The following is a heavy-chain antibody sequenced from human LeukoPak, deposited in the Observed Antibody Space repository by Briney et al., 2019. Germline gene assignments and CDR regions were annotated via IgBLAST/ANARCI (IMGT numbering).Heavy chain of an antibody. J-gene: IGHJ3*02. CDR2: IGTSDSST. Sequence: PGGSLRLSCAASGFTFSSYEMNWVRQAPGKGLEWVSYIGTSDSSTYYVDSVKGRFTISRDNAKNSLYLQMNSLRAEDTAAYYCARYGDSSVYYSADAFDIWGQGTMVTVSS. V-gene: IGHV3-48*03. D-gene: IGHD3-22*01. CDR3: ARYGDSSVYYSADAFDI. CDR1: GFTFSSYE.